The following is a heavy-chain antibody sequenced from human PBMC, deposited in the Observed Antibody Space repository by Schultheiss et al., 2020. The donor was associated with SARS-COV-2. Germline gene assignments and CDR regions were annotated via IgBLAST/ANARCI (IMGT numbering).Heavy chain of an antibody. V-gene: IGHV3-30*14. Sequence: GGSLRLSCAASGFTFSRHWMRWVRQAPGKGLEWVAVISYDGSNKYYADSVKGRFTISRDNSKNTLYLQMNSLRAEDTAVYYCARDRRIAAAGTSWFDPWGQGTLVTVSS. J-gene: IGHJ5*02. CDR3: ARDRRIAAAGTSWFDP. CDR1: GFTFSRHW. D-gene: IGHD6-13*01. CDR2: ISYDGSNK.